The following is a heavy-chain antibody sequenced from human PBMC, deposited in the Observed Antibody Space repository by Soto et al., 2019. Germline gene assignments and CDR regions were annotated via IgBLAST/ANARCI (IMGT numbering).Heavy chain of an antibody. Sequence: LSLTCAVYGGSFSGYYWSWIRQPPGKGLEWIGEINHSGSTNYNPSLKSRVTISVDTSKNQFSLKLSSVTAADTAVYYCARGLKYCSGGSCARHNWFDPWGQGTLVTVSS. V-gene: IGHV4-34*01. CDR2: INHSGST. CDR3: ARGLKYCSGGSCARHNWFDP. D-gene: IGHD2-15*01. CDR1: GGSFSGYY. J-gene: IGHJ5*02.